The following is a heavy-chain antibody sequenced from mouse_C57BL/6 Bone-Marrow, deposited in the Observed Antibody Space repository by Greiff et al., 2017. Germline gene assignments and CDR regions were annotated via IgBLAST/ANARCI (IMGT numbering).Heavy chain of an antibody. CDR1: GYTFTSYT. Sequence: QVQLQQSGAELARPGASVKMSCKASGYTFTSYTMHWVKQRPGQGLEWIGYINPSSGYTKYNQKFKSKATLTVDTSSSTAYMQLSSLTSEDSAVYYCARPYYSNYWYFDVWGTGTTVTVSS. CDR3: ARPYYSNYWYFDV. V-gene: IGHV1-4*01. D-gene: IGHD2-5*01. CDR2: INPSSGYT. J-gene: IGHJ1*03.